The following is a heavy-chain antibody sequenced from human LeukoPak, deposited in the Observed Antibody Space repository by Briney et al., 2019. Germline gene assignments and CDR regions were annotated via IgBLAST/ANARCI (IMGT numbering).Heavy chain of an antibody. D-gene: IGHD3-16*01. CDR2: IYTSGST. CDR1: GGSISSGSYY. Sequence: SQTLSLTCTVSGGSISSGSYYWSWIRQPAGKGLEWIGRIYTSGSTNYNPSLKSRVTISVDTSKNQFSLKLSSVTAADTAVYYCARTVYHAFDIWGQGTMVTASS. CDR3: ARTVYHAFDI. J-gene: IGHJ3*02. V-gene: IGHV4-61*02.